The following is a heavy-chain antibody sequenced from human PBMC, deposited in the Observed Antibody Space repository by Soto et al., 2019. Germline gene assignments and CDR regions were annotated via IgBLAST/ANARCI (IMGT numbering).Heavy chain of an antibody. V-gene: IGHV5-51*01. Sequence: PGESLKISCKGSGYSFTSYWIGWVRQMPGKGLEWMGIIYPGDSDTRYSPSFQGQVTISADKSISTAYLQWRSLKASDTAMYYCARGPEVATMLYYGMDVWGQGTTVTVSS. D-gene: IGHD5-12*01. J-gene: IGHJ6*02. CDR3: ARGPEVATMLYYGMDV. CDR1: GYSFTSYW. CDR2: IYPGDSDT.